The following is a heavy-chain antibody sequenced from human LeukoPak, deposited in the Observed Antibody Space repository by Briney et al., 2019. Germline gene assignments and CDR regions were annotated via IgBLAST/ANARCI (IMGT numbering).Heavy chain of an antibody. J-gene: IGHJ4*02. V-gene: IGHV3-30-3*01. CDR1: GFTLSSYA. D-gene: IGHD2-8*01. CDR2: ISYDGSNK. Sequence: SGGSLRLSCAASGFTLSSYAMHWVRQAPGKGLEWVAVISYDGSNKYYADSVKGRFTISRDNSKNTLYLQMNSLRAEDTAVYYCARTYGPFDYWGQGTLVTVSS. CDR3: ARTYGPFDY.